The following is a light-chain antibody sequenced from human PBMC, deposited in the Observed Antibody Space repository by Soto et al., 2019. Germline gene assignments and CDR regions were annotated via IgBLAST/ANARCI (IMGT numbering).Light chain of an antibody. CDR1: QSVSSK. V-gene: IGKV3-15*01. CDR3: QQYNNGLT. Sequence: EIVMTQSPATLSVSPGERATLSCRASQSVSSKLAWYQQKPGQAPRVLIYGASTRATGIPARFSGSGSGTEFTLTISSLQSEDFAVYYCQQYNNGLTFGGGTKVEIK. CDR2: GAS. J-gene: IGKJ4*01.